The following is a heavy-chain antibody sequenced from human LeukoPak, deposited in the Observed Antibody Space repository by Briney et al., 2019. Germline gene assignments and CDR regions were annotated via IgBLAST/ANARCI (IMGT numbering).Heavy chain of an antibody. CDR3: AKELDTMFFDY. V-gene: IGHV3-7*03. CDR2: IKEDGSER. CDR1: PFIFSGHW. D-gene: IGHD3-10*02. Sequence: GGSLRLSCEASPFIFSGHWLNWVRQTPGKGLEWVASIKEDGSERQYVDSVKGRFSISRDSGRKSVYLQMNSLTTDDTAFYFCAKELDTMFFDYWGQGALVTVSS. J-gene: IGHJ4*02.